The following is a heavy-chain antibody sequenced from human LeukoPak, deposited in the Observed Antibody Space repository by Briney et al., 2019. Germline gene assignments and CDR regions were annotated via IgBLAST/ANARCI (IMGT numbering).Heavy chain of an antibody. D-gene: IGHD3-22*01. CDR3: AKDSQWYYYESTGYYPLGY. Sequence: GGSLRLSCAASGFTFRSCGMHGVREAPGKGGEGVVVLWYDGSNKYYADSVKGRFTISRDNSNNTQYLQMNSLRTEDTAVYYCAKDSQWYYYESTGYYPLGYWGQGTLVTVSS. J-gene: IGHJ4*02. CDR2: LWYDGSNK. CDR1: GFTFRSCG. V-gene: IGHV3-33*06.